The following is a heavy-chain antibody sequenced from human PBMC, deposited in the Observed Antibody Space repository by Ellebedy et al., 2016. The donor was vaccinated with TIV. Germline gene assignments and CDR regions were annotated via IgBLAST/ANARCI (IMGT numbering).Heavy chain of an antibody. D-gene: IGHD4-17*01. J-gene: IGHJ6*02. V-gene: IGHV4-34*01. CDR3: ARGGGYGDYGLHGMDV. CDR2: INHSGST. Sequence: GSLRLSXAVYGGSFSGYYWSWIRQPPGKGLEWIGEINHSGSTNYNPSLKSRVTISVDTSKNQFSLKLSSVTAADTAVYYCARGGGYGDYGLHGMDVWGQGTTVTVSS. CDR1: GGSFSGYY.